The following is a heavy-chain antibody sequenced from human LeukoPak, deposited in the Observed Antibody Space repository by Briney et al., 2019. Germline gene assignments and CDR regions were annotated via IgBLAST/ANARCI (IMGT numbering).Heavy chain of an antibody. CDR1: GGSFSGYY. Sequence: SETLSLTCAVYGGSFSGYYWSWIRQPPGKGLEWIGEINHSGSTNYSPSLKSRVTISVDTSKNQFSLKLSSVTAADTAVYYCARLQGIVATISPFDYWGQGTLVTVSS. CDR3: ARLQGIVATISPFDY. J-gene: IGHJ4*02. D-gene: IGHD5-12*01. CDR2: INHSGST. V-gene: IGHV4-34*01.